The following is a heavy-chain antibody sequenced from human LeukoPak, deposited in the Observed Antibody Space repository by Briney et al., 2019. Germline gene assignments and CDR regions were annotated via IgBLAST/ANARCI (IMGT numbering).Heavy chain of an antibody. CDR1: GYTFTGYY. D-gene: IGHD3-22*01. CDR2: ISAYNGNT. V-gene: IGHV1-18*04. Sequence: ASVKVSCKASGYTFTGYYMHWVRQAPGQGLEWMGWISAYNGNTNYAQKLQGRVTMTTDTSTSTAYMELRSLRSDDTAVYYCARDSSGYYYGDDAFDIWGQGTMVTVSS. CDR3: ARDSSGYYYGDDAFDI. J-gene: IGHJ3*02.